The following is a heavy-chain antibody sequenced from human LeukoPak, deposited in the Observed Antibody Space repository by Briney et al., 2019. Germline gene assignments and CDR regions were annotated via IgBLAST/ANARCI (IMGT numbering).Heavy chain of an antibody. J-gene: IGHJ4*02. CDR1: GVSIINSNYY. D-gene: IGHD3-22*01. V-gene: IGHV4-39*01. CDR2: IYYSGDT. CDR3: ARHANSYDSTTYYYPFDY. Sequence: PSQTLSLTCTVSGVSIINSNYYWAWIHQPPGKGLEWIANIYYSGDTYYNPSLKSRVTISVDTSKNQFSLRLSSVTAADTAVYYCARHANSYDSTTYYYPFDYWGRGTLVTVSS.